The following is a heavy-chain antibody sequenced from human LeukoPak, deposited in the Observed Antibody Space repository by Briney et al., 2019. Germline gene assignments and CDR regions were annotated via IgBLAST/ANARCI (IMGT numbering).Heavy chain of an antibody. J-gene: IGHJ4*02. Sequence: PGGSLRLSCAASGFTFSSYGMSWVRQAPGKGLEWVSAISGSGGSTYYADSVKGRFTISRDNSKNTLYLQMNSLRAEDTAVYYCARIAVAGGYFDYWGQGTLVTVSS. CDR2: ISGSGGST. D-gene: IGHD6-19*01. CDR1: GFTFSSYG. V-gene: IGHV3-23*01. CDR3: ARIAVAGGYFDY.